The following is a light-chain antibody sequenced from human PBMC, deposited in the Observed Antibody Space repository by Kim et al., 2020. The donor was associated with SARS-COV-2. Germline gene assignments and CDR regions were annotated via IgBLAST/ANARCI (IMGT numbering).Light chain of an antibody. CDR2: EDN. CDR1: SGSISSNY. Sequence: NFMLTQPHSVSESPGKTVTITCTRSSGSISSNYVQWYQQRTGSAPTTVIYEDNQRPSGVPERFSGSIDSSSNSASLTISGLKTEDEADYYCQSYDSSNWVFGGVTLLNVL. CDR3: QSYDSSNWV. V-gene: IGLV6-57*04. J-gene: IGLJ3*02.